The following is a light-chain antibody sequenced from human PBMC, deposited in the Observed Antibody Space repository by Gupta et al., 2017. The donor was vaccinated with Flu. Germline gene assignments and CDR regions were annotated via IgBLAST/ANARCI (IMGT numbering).Light chain of an antibody. CDR2: AAS. Sequence: PATLSVSAGDRATISCRASQDIGSYLAWYQQKPGQAPRLLIYAASNRETGIPARFSGRGSGTDFTFSISSLQSEDFALYSCQQYNNRPVTFGHGTXVDVK. CDR1: QDIGSY. CDR3: QQYNNRPVT. V-gene: IGKV3-15*01. J-gene: IGKJ3*01.